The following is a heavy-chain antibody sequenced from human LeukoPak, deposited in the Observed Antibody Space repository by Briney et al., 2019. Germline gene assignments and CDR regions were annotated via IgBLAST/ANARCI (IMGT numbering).Heavy chain of an antibody. D-gene: IGHD3-10*01. CDR3: ASGPQIRVPDY. V-gene: IGHV1-69*02. Sequence: ASVKVSCKASGGTFSSYTISWVRQAPGQGLEWMGRIIPILGIANYAQKFQGRVTVTADKSTSTAYMELSSLRSEDTAVYYCASGPQIRVPDYWGQGTLVTVSS. CDR2: IIPILGIA. CDR1: GGTFSSYT. J-gene: IGHJ4*02.